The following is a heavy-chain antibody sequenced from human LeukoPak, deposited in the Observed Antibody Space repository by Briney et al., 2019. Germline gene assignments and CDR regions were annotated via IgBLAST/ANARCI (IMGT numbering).Heavy chain of an antibody. Sequence: GGSLRLSCAASGFMSSNYWMSWVRQAPGKGLEWVGNINQDGSQKSYVDSVRGRSTLSRNIAENSLFLQLNSLRADDTAVYYCARGSTMDYYHFDIWGQGTLVTVSS. V-gene: IGHV3-7*01. CDR2: INQDGSQK. CDR3: ARGSTMDYYHFDI. J-gene: IGHJ3*02. D-gene: IGHD3-10*01. CDR1: GFMSSNYW.